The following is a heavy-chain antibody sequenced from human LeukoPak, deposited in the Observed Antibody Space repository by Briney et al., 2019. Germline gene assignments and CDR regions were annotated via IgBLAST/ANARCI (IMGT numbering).Heavy chain of an antibody. Sequence: PSETLSLTCAVYGGSFSGYYWSWIRQPPGKGLEWIGEINHSGSTNYNPSLKSRVTISVDTSKNQFSLKLSSVTAADTAVYYCARAIAAAGSVYFDYWGQGTLVTVSS. CDR2: INHSGST. J-gene: IGHJ4*02. CDR3: ARAIAAAGSVYFDY. V-gene: IGHV4-34*01. CDR1: GGSFSGYY. D-gene: IGHD6-13*01.